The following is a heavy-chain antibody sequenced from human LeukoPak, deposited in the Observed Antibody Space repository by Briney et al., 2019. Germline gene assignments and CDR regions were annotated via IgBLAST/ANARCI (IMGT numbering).Heavy chain of an antibody. CDR3: ARDQIVVVPDYYYYYYMDV. V-gene: IGHV1-18*01. D-gene: IGHD2-2*01. CDR1: GYTFTSYG. Sequence: ASVKVSCKASGYTFTSYGISWVRQAPGQGLEWMGWISAYNGNTNYAQKLQDRVTMTTDTSTSTAYMELRSLRSDDTAVYYCARDQIVVVPDYYYYYYMDVWGKGTTVTVSS. CDR2: ISAYNGNT. J-gene: IGHJ6*03.